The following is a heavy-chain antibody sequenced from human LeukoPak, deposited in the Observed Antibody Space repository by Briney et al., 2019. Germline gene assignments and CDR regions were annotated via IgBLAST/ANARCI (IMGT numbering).Heavy chain of an antibody. CDR2: INSDGSYT. D-gene: IGHD6-19*01. CDR1: GFTFSSYW. CDR3: AVAGTGYFES. Sequence: GGSLCLSCEASGFTFSSYWMHWVRQAPGKGLVWVSRINSDGSYTSYADSVKGRFTISRDNANNTLYLQMNSLRAEDTAVYYCAVAGTGYFESWGQGTLVTVSS. V-gene: IGHV3-74*01. J-gene: IGHJ4*02.